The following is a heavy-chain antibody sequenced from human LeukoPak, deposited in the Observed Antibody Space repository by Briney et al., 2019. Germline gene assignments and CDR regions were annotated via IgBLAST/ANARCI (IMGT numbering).Heavy chain of an antibody. D-gene: IGHD4-17*01. CDR3: ARNKSTVTTSRHDAFDI. CDR2: IYQSVST. J-gene: IGHJ3*02. Sequence: SETLSLTCAVSGYSISSYYYWGWIRQPSGKGPEWIGSIYQSVSTYYNPSLKSRVTISVDTSKNQFSLKLSSVTAADTAVYFCARNKSTVTTSRHDAFDIWGQGTMVTVSS. V-gene: IGHV4-38-2*01. CDR1: GYSISSYYY.